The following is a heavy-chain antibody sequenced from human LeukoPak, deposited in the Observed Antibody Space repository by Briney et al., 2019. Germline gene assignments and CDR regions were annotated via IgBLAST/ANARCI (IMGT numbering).Heavy chain of an antibody. CDR3: VGYDSSGYSPLFDY. CDR2: IYHSGST. D-gene: IGHD3-22*01. CDR1: GYSISSGYY. V-gene: IGHV4-38-2*02. J-gene: IGHJ4*02. Sequence: PSETLSLTCTVSGYSISSGYYWGWIRQPPGKGLEWIGSIYHSGSTYYNPSLKSRVTISVDTSKNQFSLKLSSVTAADTAVYYCVGYDSSGYSPLFDYWGQGTLVTVSS.